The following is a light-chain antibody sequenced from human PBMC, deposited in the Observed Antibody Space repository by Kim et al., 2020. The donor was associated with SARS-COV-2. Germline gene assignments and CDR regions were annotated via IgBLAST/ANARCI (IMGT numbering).Light chain of an antibody. CDR1: GSNIGSNF. CDR2: SDD. V-gene: IGLV1-44*01. J-gene: IGLJ1*01. CDR3: AAWDASLNLYV. Sequence: ELTQPPSASGPLGQRVTISCSGSGSNIGSNFVTWYQQLPGTAPKLLIYSDDQRPSGVPDRFSASKSGTSASLAISGLQSEDESDYYCAAWDASLNLYVFGPGTKVTVL.